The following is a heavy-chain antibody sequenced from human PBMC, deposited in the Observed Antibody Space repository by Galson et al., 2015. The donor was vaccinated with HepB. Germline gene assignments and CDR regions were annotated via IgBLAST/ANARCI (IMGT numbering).Heavy chain of an antibody. J-gene: IGHJ4*02. CDR1: GFSLSSSGVG. Sequence: KPTQTLTLTCTFSGFSLSSSGVGVGWIRQPPGKALEWLALIYWNNNKRYNPSLKNRLTITTDTSKNQVVLTMTNVDPVDTATYYCAHAFRVLTVPAAIFDYWGQGTLVTVSS. CDR2: IYWNNNK. D-gene: IGHD2-2*01. V-gene: IGHV2-5*01. CDR3: AHAFRVLTVPAAIFDY.